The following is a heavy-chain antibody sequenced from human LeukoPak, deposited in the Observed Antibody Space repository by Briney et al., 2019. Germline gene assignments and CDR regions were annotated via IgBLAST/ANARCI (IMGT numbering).Heavy chain of an antibody. D-gene: IGHD3-22*01. Sequence: GRSLRLSCAASGFTFSSYGMHWVRQAPGKGLEWVSYISSSSSTIYYADSVKGRFTISRDNAKNSLYLQMNSLRAEDTAVYYCARDSSGYWTTQAEYFQHWGQGTLVTVSS. V-gene: IGHV3-48*04. CDR2: ISSSSSTI. J-gene: IGHJ1*01. CDR1: GFTFSSYG. CDR3: ARDSSGYWTTQAEYFQH.